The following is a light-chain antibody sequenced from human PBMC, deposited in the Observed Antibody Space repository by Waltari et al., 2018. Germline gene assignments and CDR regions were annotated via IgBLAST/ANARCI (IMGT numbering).Light chain of an antibody. CDR1: SSNIGAGSD. V-gene: IGLV1-40*01. CDR2: ANN. CDR3: QSYDSSLSASV. J-gene: IGLJ3*02. Sequence: QSGLTQPPSVSGAPGQRVTISCTGSSSNIGAGSDVHWYQLLPGTAPKLLIYANNNRPSGVPDRCSGAKSGTSASLAITGLQVEDEADYYCQSYDSSLSASVFGGGTKLTVL.